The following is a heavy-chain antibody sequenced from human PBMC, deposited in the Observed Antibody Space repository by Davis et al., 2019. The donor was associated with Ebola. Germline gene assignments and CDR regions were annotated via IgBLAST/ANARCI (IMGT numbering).Heavy chain of an antibody. J-gene: IGHJ4*02. Sequence: SETLSLTCAVYGWSFSGYYMSWIRQPPGKGLEWIGEIKHSGSTNYNPSLKSRVTISVDTSKNQFSLKLSSVTAADTAVYYCARRIQLWLRGYYFDYWGQGTLVTVSS. CDR3: ARRIQLWLRGYYFDY. CDR1: GWSFSGYY. CDR2: IKHSGST. V-gene: IGHV4-34*01. D-gene: IGHD5-18*01.